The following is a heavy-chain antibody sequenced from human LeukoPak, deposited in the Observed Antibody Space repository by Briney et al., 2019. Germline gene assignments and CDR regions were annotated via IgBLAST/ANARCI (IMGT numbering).Heavy chain of an antibody. CDR1: GLTLRNYI. J-gene: IGHJ4*02. D-gene: IGHD6-13*01. V-gene: IGHV3-30-3*01. CDR2: ISFDGTNE. Sequence: PGGSLRLSCVASGLTLRNYIMHWVRQAPGKGLEWVAVISFDGTNENYADSVKGRFTISRDNSKNTLYLQMNSLRAEDTAVYYCAGAPAAGDFDYWGQGTLVTVSS. CDR3: AGAPAAGDFDY.